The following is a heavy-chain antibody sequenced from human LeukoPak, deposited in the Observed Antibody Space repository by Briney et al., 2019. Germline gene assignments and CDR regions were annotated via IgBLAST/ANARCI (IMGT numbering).Heavy chain of an antibody. V-gene: IGHV4-59*11. Sequence: SETLSLTCTVSGDSFSSHQWSWIRQPPGKGLEWIGYIYNSGSTNYNPSLKSRVAMSVDTSKNQFSLELSSVAAADTAVYYCARGALTTVTYFMDVWGKGTTVTVSS. CDR2: IYNSGST. CDR3: ARGALTTVTYFMDV. D-gene: IGHD4-11*01. J-gene: IGHJ6*03. CDR1: GDSFSSHQ.